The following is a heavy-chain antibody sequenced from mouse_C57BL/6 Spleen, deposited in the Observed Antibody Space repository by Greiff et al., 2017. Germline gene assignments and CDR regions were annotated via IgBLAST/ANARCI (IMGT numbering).Heavy chain of an antibody. CDR1: GYAFSSSW. Sequence: VQLQQSGPELVKPGASVKISCKASGYAFSSSWMNWVKQRPGKGLEWIGRIYPGDGDTNYNGKFKGKATLTADKSSSTAYMQLSSLTSEDSAVYFCARVRDGSYYFDYWGQGTTLTVSS. CDR3: ARVRDGSYYFDY. D-gene: IGHD2-3*01. V-gene: IGHV1-82*01. CDR2: IYPGDGDT. J-gene: IGHJ2*01.